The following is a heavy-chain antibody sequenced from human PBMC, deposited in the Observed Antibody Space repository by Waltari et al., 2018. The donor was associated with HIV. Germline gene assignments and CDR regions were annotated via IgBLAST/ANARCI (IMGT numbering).Heavy chain of an antibody. J-gene: IGHJ6*02. D-gene: IGHD2-15*01. CDR3: ARDGGCSGGSCYANYYYGMDV. CDR2: ICTSGST. V-gene: IGHV4-61*02. Sequence: QVQLQESGPGLVKPSQTLSLTCTVSGGSISSGSYYWSWIRPPAGKGLGWIGRICTSGSTNYNPSLKSRVTISVDTSKNQFSLKLSSVTAADTAVYYCARDGGCSGGSCYANYYYGMDVWGQGTTVTVSS. CDR1: GGSISSGSYY.